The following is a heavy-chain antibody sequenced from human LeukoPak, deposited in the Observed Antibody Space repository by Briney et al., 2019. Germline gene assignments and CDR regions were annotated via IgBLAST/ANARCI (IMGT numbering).Heavy chain of an antibody. Sequence: GGSLRLSCVGSGFTFSSYDMRWVRQAPGKGLEYVSAISNNGGSTYYANSVKGRFTISRDNSKNTLDLQMGSLRAEDMAVYDCARAGGYGSGSYYYYGMDVWGQGTTVTVSS. CDR1: GFTFSSYD. CDR2: ISNNGGST. J-gene: IGHJ6*02. D-gene: IGHD3-10*01. V-gene: IGHV3-64*01. CDR3: ARAGGYGSGSYYYYGMDV.